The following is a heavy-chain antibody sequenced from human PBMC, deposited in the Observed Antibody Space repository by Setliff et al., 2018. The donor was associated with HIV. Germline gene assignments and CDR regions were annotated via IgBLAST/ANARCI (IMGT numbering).Heavy chain of an antibody. CDR3: ATCRHRPSNWFDP. J-gene: IGHJ5*02. Sequence: SQTLSLTCAVSGGSVSSPGYYWGWIRQPPGKGLEWIGSVYNSGITFKNPSLKSRVTISVDRSGNQFSLRLTSVTAADTAVYYCATCRHRPSNWFDPWGQGTVVTVSS. V-gene: IGHV4-39*07. CDR1: GGSVSSPGYY. CDR2: VYNSGIT.